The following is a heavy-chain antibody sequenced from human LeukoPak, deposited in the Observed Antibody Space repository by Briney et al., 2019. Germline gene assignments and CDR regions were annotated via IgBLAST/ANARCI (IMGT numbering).Heavy chain of an antibody. J-gene: IGHJ4*02. D-gene: IGHD3-10*01. Sequence: GSPRLSCAAPGFTFSTYWMTWVRQASGEGVEWVANIKQDGGETYYVDSVKGRFTISRDNAKNSLYLQMNSLRAEDTALYYCARLRGGAYWGQGTLVTVSS. CDR1: GFTFSTYW. V-gene: IGHV3-7*01. CDR2: IKQDGGET. CDR3: ARLRGGAY.